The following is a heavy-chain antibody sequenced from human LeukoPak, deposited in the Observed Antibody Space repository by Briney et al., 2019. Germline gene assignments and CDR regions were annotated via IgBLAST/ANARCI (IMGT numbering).Heavy chain of an antibody. CDR2: ISSSSSTI. Sequence: GGSLRLSCAASGFTFSNYGTHWVRQAPGKGLEWVSYISSSSSTIYYADSVKGRFTISRDNAKNSLYLQMNSLRAEDTAVYYCARVPSSWYDPAVVTPLYWGQGTLVTVSS. J-gene: IGHJ4*02. CDR1: GFTFSNYG. CDR3: ARVPSSWYDPAVVTPLY. V-gene: IGHV3-48*01. D-gene: IGHD6-13*01.